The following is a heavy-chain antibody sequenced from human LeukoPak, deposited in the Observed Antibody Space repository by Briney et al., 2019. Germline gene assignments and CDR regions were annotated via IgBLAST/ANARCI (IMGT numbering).Heavy chain of an antibody. D-gene: IGHD2-2*01. CDR1: GYSITSGYY. CDR3: ARDLGYCSSTSCHNWFDP. Sequence: SETLSLTCTVSGYSITSGYYWGWIRQPAGKGLEWIGRIYTSGSTNYNPSLKSRVTMSVDTSKNQFSLKLSSVTAADTAVYYCARDLGYCSSTSCHNWFDPWGQGTLVTVSS. CDR2: IYTSGST. J-gene: IGHJ5*02. V-gene: IGHV4-4*07.